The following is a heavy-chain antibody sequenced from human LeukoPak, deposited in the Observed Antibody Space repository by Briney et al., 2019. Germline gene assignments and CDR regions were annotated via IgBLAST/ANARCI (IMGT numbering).Heavy chain of an antibody. CDR1: GFTVSSNY. J-gene: IGHJ6*03. D-gene: IGHD5-12*01. CDR2: IYSGGST. CDR3: AKDPAGGYSGYDYYYYYYMDV. Sequence: GGSLRLSCAASGFTVSSNYMSWVRQAPGKGLEWVSVIYSGGSTYYADSVKGRFTISRDNSKNTLYLQMNSLRAEDTAVYYCAKDPAGGYSGYDYYYYYYMDVWGKGTTVTISS. V-gene: IGHV3-53*05.